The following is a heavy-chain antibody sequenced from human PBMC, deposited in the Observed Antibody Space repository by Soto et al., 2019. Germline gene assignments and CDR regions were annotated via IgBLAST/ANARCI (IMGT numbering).Heavy chain of an antibody. CDR3: AXXXXGXAIYGMDV. CDR2: ITWNSGTI. J-gene: IGHJ6*02. V-gene: IGHV3-9*01. Sequence: EVQLVESGGGLVQPGRSLRLSCAASGFTFDDYAMHWVRQTPGKGLEWVSGITWNSGTIGYADSVKGRFTISRDNGKNSXYLQXXXXXXXXTALYXCAXXXXGXAIYGMDVWGQGTTVTVSS. CDR1: GFTFDDYA.